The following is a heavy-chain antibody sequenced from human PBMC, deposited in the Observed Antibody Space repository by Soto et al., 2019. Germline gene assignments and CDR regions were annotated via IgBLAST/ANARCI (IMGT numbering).Heavy chain of an antibody. CDR1: GGSISSYY. CDR3: ARHGGVMAYRGDDAFDI. V-gene: IGHV4-59*08. CDR2: IYYSGST. Sequence: SETLSLTCTVSGGSISSYYWSWIRQPPGKGLEWIGYIYYSGSTNYNPSLKSRVTISVDTSKNQFSLKLSSVTAADTAVYYCARHGGVMAYRGDDAFDIWGQGTMVTVSS. D-gene: IGHD3-16*01. J-gene: IGHJ3*02.